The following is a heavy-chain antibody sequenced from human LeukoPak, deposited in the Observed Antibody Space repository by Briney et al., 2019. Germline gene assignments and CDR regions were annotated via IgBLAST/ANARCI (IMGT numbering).Heavy chain of an antibody. Sequence: ASVKVSCKVSGYTLTELSMHWVRQAPGKGLEWMGGFDPEDGETIYAQKFQGRVTMTEDTSTDTAYMELSRLTSDDTAVYFCARALGRQRYYGSGTYKKNYYYMDVWGKGTTVTISS. D-gene: IGHD3-10*01. CDR1: GYTLTELS. CDR3: ARALGRQRYYGSGTYKKNYYYMDV. CDR2: FDPEDGET. V-gene: IGHV1-24*01. J-gene: IGHJ6*03.